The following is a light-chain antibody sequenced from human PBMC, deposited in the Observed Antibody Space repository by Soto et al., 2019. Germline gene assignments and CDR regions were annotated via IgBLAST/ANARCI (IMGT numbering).Light chain of an antibody. J-gene: IGLJ2*01. CDR3: CSYAGSSDVV. Sequence: QSVLTQPASVSGSPGQSITISCNGTSSDVGSYNLVSWYQQHPGKAPKLMIYEGSKRPSGVSNRFSGSKSGNTASLTISGLQAEDEADYYCCSYAGSSDVVFGGGTQLTVL. V-gene: IGLV2-23*01. CDR1: SSDVGSYNL. CDR2: EGS.